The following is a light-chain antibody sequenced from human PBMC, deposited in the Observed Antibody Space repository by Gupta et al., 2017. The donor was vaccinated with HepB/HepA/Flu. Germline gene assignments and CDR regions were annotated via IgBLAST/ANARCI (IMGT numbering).Light chain of an antibody. Sequence: DIVMTQSPDSLAVSLGERATINCKSSQSGLYSSNNKNYLAWYQQKPGQPPKLLIYWASTRESGVPDRFSGSGSGTDFTLTISSLQAEDVAVHYCQKYDSAPKTFGQGTKVEIK. CDR1: QSGLYSSNNKNY. J-gene: IGKJ1*01. CDR3: QKYDSAPKT. V-gene: IGKV4-1*01. CDR2: WAS.